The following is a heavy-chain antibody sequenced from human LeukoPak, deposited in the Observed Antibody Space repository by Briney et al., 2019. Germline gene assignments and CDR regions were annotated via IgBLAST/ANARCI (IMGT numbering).Heavy chain of an antibody. V-gene: IGHV4-39*07. D-gene: IGHD6-19*01. J-gene: IGHJ4*02. CDR1: GGSVSSGSYY. CDR2: INHSGST. Sequence: PSETLSLTCTVSGGSVSSGSYYWSWIRQPPGTGLEWIGEINHSGSTNYNPSLKSRVTISVDTSKNQFSLKLSSVTAADTALYYCARGRLYGGWYRWDYFDYWGQGTLVTVSS. CDR3: ARGRLYGGWYRWDYFDY.